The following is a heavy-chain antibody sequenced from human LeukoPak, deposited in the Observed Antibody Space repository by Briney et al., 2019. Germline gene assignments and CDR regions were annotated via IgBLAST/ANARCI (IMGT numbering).Heavy chain of an antibody. CDR3: ARDVLAAGATGTFDI. CDR1: GFNFNNYW. V-gene: IGHV3-7*03. J-gene: IGHJ3*02. Sequence: GGSLRLSCAASGFNFNNYWMSWLRQAPGKGLEWVANIKDDGSEEYYVDSVKGRFTISRDNAKTSLYLQMNSLRAEDTAVYYCARDVLAAGATGTFDIWGQGTMVTVSS. CDR2: IKDDGSEE. D-gene: IGHD1-14*01.